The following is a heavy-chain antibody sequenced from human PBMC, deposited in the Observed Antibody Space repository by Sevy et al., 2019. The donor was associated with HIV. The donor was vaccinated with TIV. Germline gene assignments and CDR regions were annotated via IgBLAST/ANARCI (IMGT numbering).Heavy chain of an antibody. Sequence: GGSLRLSCAASGFTFSNHGMHWVRQAPGKGLEWVAFIRYDGSNEYYGDSVKGRFTISRDNSKVRLYLQMNSLRPEDTAVYFCAKDRKVLLVVYAIPFDVFDIWGHGTMVTVSS. CDR2: IRYDGSNE. CDR1: GFTFSNHG. D-gene: IGHD2-8*02. J-gene: IGHJ3*02. CDR3: AKDRKVLLVVYAIPFDVFDI. V-gene: IGHV3-30*02.